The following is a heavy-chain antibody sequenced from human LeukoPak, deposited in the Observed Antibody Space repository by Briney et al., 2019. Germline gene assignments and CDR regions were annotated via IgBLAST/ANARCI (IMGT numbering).Heavy chain of an antibody. J-gene: IGHJ4*02. D-gene: IGHD3-10*01. CDR2: IKRKTEGGTT. CDR3: TTRITLTRGVLSEFDY. V-gene: IGHV3-15*01. Sequence: GGSLRLSCAASGFTFSNAWMSWVRQAPGKGLEWVGRIKRKTEGGTTNYAAPVKGRFSISRDDSKNTLYLQMNSLKIEDTGVYYCTTRITLTRGVLSEFDYWGQGTLVTVSS. CDR1: GFTFSNAW.